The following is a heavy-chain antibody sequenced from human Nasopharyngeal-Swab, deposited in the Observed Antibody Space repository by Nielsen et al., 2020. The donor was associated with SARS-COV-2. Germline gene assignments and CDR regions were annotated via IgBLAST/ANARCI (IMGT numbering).Heavy chain of an antibody. CDR1: GYTFTSYY. J-gene: IGHJ4*02. V-gene: IGHV1-46*01. CDR3: ARGYVLLWSGSGPNHFDY. CDR2: INPSGGST. D-gene: IGHD3-10*01. Sequence: SVKVSCKASGYTFTSYYMHWVRQAPGQGLEWMGIINPSGGSTSYAQKFQGRVTMTRDTSTSTVYMELSSLRSEDTAVYYCARGYVLLWSGSGPNHFDYWGQGTLVTVSS.